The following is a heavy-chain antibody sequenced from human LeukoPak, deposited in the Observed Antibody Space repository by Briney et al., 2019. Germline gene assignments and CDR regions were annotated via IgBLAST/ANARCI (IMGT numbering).Heavy chain of an antibody. CDR3: AREDPQTTVPEGLDV. V-gene: IGHV4-59*01. CDR1: GGSISSYY. CDR2: IYFSGTT. D-gene: IGHD4-17*01. Sequence: SETLSLTCAVSGGSISSYYWSWIRQSPGRGLEWIGYIYFSGTTNYNPSLKSRVTISVDTSKNQFSLKLTSVTAADTAVYYCAREDPQTTVPEGLDVWGQGTTVTVSS. J-gene: IGHJ6*02.